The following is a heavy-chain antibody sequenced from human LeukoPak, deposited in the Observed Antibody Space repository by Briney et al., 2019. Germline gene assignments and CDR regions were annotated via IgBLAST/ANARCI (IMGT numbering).Heavy chain of an antibody. CDR1: GFTFSTYE. Sequence: GESLRLSCAASGFTFSTYEASWVRQAPGKGLEWVASISSSTTYIYYADSLKGRFTISRDDAKNSLYLQMSSLRAEDTAVYYCAREVIGGNSAWGQGTLVTVPS. CDR2: ISSSTTYI. D-gene: IGHD4-23*01. J-gene: IGHJ4*02. V-gene: IGHV3-21*01. CDR3: AREVIGGNSA.